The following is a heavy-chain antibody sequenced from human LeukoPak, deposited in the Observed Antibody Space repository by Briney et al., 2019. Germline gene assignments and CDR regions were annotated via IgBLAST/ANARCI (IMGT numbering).Heavy chain of an antibody. CDR2: IKQDGGEK. V-gene: IGHV3-7*03. Sequence: GGSLRLSCAASGFTFSSYWMSWVRQAPGKGLEWVANIKQDGGEKYYVDSVKGRFTISRDNAKNSLYLQMNSLRGEDTALYYCASMDGDFWSGYSSTSTLKNRGQGTLVTVSS. CDR3: ASMDGDFWSGYSSTSTLKN. J-gene: IGHJ4*02. D-gene: IGHD3-3*01. CDR1: GFTFSSYW.